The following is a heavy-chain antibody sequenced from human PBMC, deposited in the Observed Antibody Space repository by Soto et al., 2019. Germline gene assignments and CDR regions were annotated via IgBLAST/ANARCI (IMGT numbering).Heavy chain of an antibody. J-gene: IGHJ6*02. Sequence: QVQLQESGPGLVKPSETLSLTCTISGGPMSNYYCSWFRQPPGQGLEWIGYKGYSGYNSYNPSPRSRVPISADTSKNQCSSNLSSVTAADTALYYCARQGFGPLHGLVDVWGQGTSVTVS. CDR1: GGPMSNYY. CDR3: ARQGFGPLHGLVDV. CDR2: KGYSGYN. V-gene: IGHV4-59*08. D-gene: IGHD3-10*01.